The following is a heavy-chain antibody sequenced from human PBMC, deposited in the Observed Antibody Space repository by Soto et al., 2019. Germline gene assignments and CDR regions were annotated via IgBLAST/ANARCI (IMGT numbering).Heavy chain of an antibody. CDR3: ASYYGGDSGYDDFDY. Sequence: KQSQTLSLTCAVYGGSFSGYYWSWIRQPPGKGLEWIGEINHSGSTNYNPSLKSRVTISVDTSKNQFSLKLSSVTAADTAVYYCASYYGGDSGYDDFDYWGQGTLVTVSS. CDR2: INHSGST. CDR1: GGSFSGYY. D-gene: IGHD5-12*01. V-gene: IGHV4-34*01. J-gene: IGHJ4*02.